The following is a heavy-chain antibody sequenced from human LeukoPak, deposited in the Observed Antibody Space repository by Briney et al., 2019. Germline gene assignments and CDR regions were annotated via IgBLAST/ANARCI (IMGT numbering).Heavy chain of an antibody. V-gene: IGHV3-7*01. CDR2: IKQDGSEK. CDR3: ARVGGSGSYSVDAFDI. CDR1: GFTFSSYW. J-gene: IGHJ3*02. D-gene: IGHD3-10*01. Sequence: GGSLRLSCAASGFTFSSYWMSWVRQAPGKGLEWVANIKQDGSEKYYVDSAKGRFTISRDNAKNSLYLQMNSLRAEDTAVYYCARVGGSGSYSVDAFDIWGQGTMVTVSS.